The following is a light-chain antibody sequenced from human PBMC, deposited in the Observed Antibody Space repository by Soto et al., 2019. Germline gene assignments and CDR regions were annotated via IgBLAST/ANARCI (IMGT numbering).Light chain of an antibody. V-gene: IGKV3-11*01. J-gene: IGKJ3*01. CDR1: QSVSSY. Sequence: EIVLTHSPATLSLSPGERATLSCRASQSVSSYLAWYQQKPGQAPRLLIYDASNRATGIPARFSGSGSVTDFTLTISSLEPEDFAVYYCQQRSNWPITLGPGTKVDIK. CDR2: DAS. CDR3: QQRSNWPIT.